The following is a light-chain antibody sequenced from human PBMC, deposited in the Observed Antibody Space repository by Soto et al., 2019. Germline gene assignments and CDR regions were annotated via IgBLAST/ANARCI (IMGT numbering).Light chain of an antibody. CDR2: AAS. V-gene: IGKV1-12*01. CDR1: QDISSW. Sequence: DIQMTQSPSSASASVGDRVTITCRASQDISSWLAWYQQKPEKAPKLLIYAASSLQSGVPSRFSGSGPGTDFTLTISSLQPEDFATYYYQQANSFPITFGQGTRLEIK. CDR3: QQANSFPIT. J-gene: IGKJ5*01.